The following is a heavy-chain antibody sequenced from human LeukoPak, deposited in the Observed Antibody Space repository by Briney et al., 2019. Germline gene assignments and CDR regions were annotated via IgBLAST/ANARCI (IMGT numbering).Heavy chain of an antibody. V-gene: IGHV3-23*01. J-gene: IGHJ4*02. CDR1: GFTFSPYG. Sequence: GGSLRLTCAASGFTFSPYGMSWVRQAPGKGLEWVSVISGSGGVTDYVDSVKGRFSVSRDNSKNTLYLQMNSLRADDTAVYYCAKVDTVAGAIDNWGQGTLAAVSS. D-gene: IGHD4-23*01. CDR3: AKVDTVAGAIDN. CDR2: ISGSGGVT.